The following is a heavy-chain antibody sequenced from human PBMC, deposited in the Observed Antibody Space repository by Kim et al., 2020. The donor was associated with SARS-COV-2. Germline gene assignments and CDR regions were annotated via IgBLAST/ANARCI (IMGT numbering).Heavy chain of an antibody. CDR2: ISYDGSNK. V-gene: IGHV3-30*04. J-gene: IGHJ4*01. D-gene: IGHD3-10*01. CDR3: AIAYRPLWFGPGHFDY. CDR1: GFTFSSYA. Sequence: GGSLRLSCAASGFTFSSYAMHWVRQAPGKGLEWVAVISYDGSNKYYADSVKGRFTISRDNSKNTLYLQMNSLRTEDTAVYYCAIAYRPLWFGPGHFDYWG.